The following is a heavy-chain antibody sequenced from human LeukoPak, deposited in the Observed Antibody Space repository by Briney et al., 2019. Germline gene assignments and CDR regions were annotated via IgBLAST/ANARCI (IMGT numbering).Heavy chain of an antibody. V-gene: IGHV3-7*01. CDR2: IKQDGSEK. D-gene: IGHD2-2*01. CDR1: GFTFSSYW. Sequence: GGSLRLSCAASGFTFSSYWMSWVRQAPGKGLEWVANIKQDGSEKYYVDSVKGRFTISRDNAKNSLYLQMNSLRAEDTAVYYCARVTRVPAANRRYYYYYMDVWGKGTTVTVSS. CDR3: ARVTRVPAANRRYYYYYMDV. J-gene: IGHJ6*03.